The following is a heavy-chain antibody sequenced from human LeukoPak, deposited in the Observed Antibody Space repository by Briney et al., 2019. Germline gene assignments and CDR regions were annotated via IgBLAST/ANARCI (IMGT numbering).Heavy chain of an antibody. CDR3: ARAVTSYYFDY. D-gene: IGHD4-17*01. CDR1: GGSISSGGYY. J-gene: IGHJ4*02. Sequence: PSQTLSLTCIVSGGSISSGGYYWSWIRQHPGKGLEWIGYIYYNGNTYYNPSLKSRVSISKDTSKNHFSLKLSSVTAADTAVYYCARAVTSYYFDYWGQGTLATVSS. CDR2: IYYNGNT. V-gene: IGHV4-31*03.